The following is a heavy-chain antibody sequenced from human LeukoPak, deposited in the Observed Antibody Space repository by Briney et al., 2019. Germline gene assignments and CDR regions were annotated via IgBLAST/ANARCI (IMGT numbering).Heavy chain of an antibody. CDR3: ARDRESGYDPDY. V-gene: IGHV1-18*01. CDR1: GYTFTSYG. Sequence: EASVTVSCTASGYTFTSYGISWVRQAPGQGLEWMGWISAYNGNTNYAQKLQGRVTMTTDTSTSTAYMELRSLRSDDTAVYYCARDRESGYDPDYWGQGTLVTVSS. D-gene: IGHD5-12*01. CDR2: ISAYNGNT. J-gene: IGHJ4*02.